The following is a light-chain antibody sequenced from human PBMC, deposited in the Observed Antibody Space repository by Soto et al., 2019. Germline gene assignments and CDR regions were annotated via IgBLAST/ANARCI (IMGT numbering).Light chain of an antibody. Sequence: EIVLTQSPATLSLSPGERATLSCRASQSVSSYLAWYQQKPGQAPRLLIYDASNRATGIPARFSGGGSGTDFTLTISSPAPDDFAVYYCQQRSNWRFTFGPGTRVDIK. J-gene: IGKJ3*01. V-gene: IGKV3-11*01. CDR3: QQRSNWRFT. CDR1: QSVSSY. CDR2: DAS.